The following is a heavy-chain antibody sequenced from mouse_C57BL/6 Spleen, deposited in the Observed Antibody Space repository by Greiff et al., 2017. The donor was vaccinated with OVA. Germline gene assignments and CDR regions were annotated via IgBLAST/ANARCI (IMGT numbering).Heavy chain of an antibody. CDR1: GYTFTDYY. CDR3: ARSGYDGYYVDV. J-gene: IGHJ1*03. Sequence: EVKLQQSGPELVKPGASVKISCKASGYTFTDYYMNWVKQSHGKSLEWIGDINPNNGGTSYNQKFKGKATLTVDKSSSTAYMELRSLTSEDSAVYYCARSGYDGYYVDVWGTGTTVTVSS. CDR2: INPNNGGT. V-gene: IGHV1-26*01. D-gene: IGHD2-3*01.